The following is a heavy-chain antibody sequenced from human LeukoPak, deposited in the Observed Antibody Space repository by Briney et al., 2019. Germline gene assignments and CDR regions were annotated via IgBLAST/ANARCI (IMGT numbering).Heavy chain of an antibody. CDR2: IYSSGTT. D-gene: IGHD2-15*01. V-gene: IGHV4-4*07. Sequence: PSETLSLTCTVSGGSISSYYWSWIRQPAGKGLEWIGRIYSSGTTNYNPSLKSRVTMSVDTSKNQFSLKLSSVAAADTAVYYCAGGYCGGGSCRTFYFDYWGQGALVTVSS. CDR3: AGGYCGGGSCRTFYFDY. CDR1: GGSISSYY. J-gene: IGHJ4*02.